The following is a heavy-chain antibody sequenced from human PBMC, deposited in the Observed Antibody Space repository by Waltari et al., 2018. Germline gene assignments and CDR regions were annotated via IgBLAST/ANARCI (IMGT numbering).Heavy chain of an antibody. CDR2: IYHSGTT. D-gene: IGHD6-19*01. V-gene: IGHV4-59*01. CDR3: ARGHSTGWYLSH. Sequence: QVQLMESGPGLVRHSETLSLTCNVSGGSFTSDYWSWVRQPPGKGLEWVGYIYHSGTTNYNPSLRSRVSISVDTSKTQFSLKRNYVTAADTAVYYCARGHSTGWYLSHWGRGALVTVSS. J-gene: IGHJ1*01. CDR1: GGSFTSDY.